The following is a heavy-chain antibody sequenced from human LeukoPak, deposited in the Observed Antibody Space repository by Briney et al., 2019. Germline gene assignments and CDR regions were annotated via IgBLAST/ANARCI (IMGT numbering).Heavy chain of an antibody. J-gene: IGHJ6*03. CDR2: INPNSGGT. CDR3: ATSYCSSTSCYNYYYYYYMDV. V-gene: IGHV1-2*02. D-gene: IGHD2-2*01. CDR1: GYTFTGYY. Sequence: ASVKVSCKASGYTFTGYYMHWVRQAPGQGLEWVGWINPNSGGTNYAQKFQGRVTMTRDTSISTAYMELSRLRSDDTAVYYCATSYCSSTSCYNYYYYYYMDVWGKGTTVTVSS.